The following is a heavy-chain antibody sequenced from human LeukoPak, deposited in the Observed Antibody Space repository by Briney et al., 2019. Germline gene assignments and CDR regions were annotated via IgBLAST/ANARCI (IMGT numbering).Heavy chain of an antibody. CDR1: GFTFDDYA. V-gene: IGHV3-49*04. CDR3: TRVGQSAYYFDY. J-gene: IGHJ4*02. CDR2: IRSKAYGGTT. Sequence: PGGSLRLSCTASGFTFDDYAMSWVRQAPGKGLEWVGFIRSKAYGGTTEYAASVKGRFTISRDDSKSIAYLQMNSLKTEDTAVYYCTRVGQSAYYFDYWGQGTLVTVSS.